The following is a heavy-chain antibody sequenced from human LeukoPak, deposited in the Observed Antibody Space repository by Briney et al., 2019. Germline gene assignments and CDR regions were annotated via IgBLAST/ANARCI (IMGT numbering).Heavy chain of an antibody. CDR3: AKDPGYSGYDPDAFDI. D-gene: IGHD5-12*01. J-gene: IGHJ3*02. CDR2: ISGSGGST. V-gene: IGHV3-23*01. CDR1: GFTFSSYA. Sequence: GGSLRLSCAASGFTFSSYAMSWVRQAPGKGLEWVSAISGSGGSTYYADSVKGRFTISRDNSKNTLYLQMNSLRAEDTAVYYCAKDPGYSGYDPDAFDIWGQGTMVTVSS.